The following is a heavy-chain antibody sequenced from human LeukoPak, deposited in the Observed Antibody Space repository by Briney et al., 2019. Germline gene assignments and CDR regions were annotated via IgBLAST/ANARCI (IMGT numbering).Heavy chain of an antibody. CDR3: AKDLQFVAAATEYFQH. D-gene: IGHD2-15*01. J-gene: IGHJ1*01. CDR2: ISGSGGST. Sequence: GGSLRLSCAASGFTFSSYAMSWVRQAPGKGLEWVSAISGSGGSTYYADSVKGRFTISRDNSKNTLYLRMNSLRAEDTAVYYCAKDLQFVAAATEYFQHWGQGTLVTVSS. CDR1: GFTFSSYA. V-gene: IGHV3-23*01.